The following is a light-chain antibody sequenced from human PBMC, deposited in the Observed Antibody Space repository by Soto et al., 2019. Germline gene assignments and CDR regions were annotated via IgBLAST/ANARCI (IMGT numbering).Light chain of an antibody. CDR2: KAS. J-gene: IGKJ1*01. CDR1: QNITIW. CDR3: QQYSTYSRT. V-gene: IGKV1-5*03. Sequence: DIQMTQSSSTLSASIGDRVTITCRASQNITIWLAWYQQKPGKAPKLLIYKASTLESGVPSRFSGSGSGTEFTLTIGSLQPDDFATYHCQQYSTYSRTFGQGTKVEIK.